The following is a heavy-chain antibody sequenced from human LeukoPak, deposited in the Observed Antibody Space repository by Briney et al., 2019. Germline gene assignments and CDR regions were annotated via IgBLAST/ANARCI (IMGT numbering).Heavy chain of an antibody. Sequence: PSQTLSLTCTVSGGSISSGGSYWSWIRQHPGTGLEWIGYISYSGSTYYNPSLKSRVSISVDTSKNQFSLKLNSVSAADTAVYYCARVMNRIAMIRGAPGLKWFDPWGQGTLVTVSS. D-gene: IGHD3-10*01. CDR3: ARVMNRIAMIRGAPGLKWFDP. V-gene: IGHV4-31*03. CDR1: GGSISSGGSY. CDR2: ISYSGST. J-gene: IGHJ5*02.